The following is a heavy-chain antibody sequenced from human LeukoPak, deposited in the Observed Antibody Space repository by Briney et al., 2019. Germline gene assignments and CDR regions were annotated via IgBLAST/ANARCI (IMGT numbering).Heavy chain of an antibody. CDR3: ARETIDCGGDCYHY. V-gene: IGHV3-48*03. CDR2: ITPDGYMA. J-gene: IGHJ4*02. D-gene: IGHD2-21*02. Sequence: GGSLRLSRAPSGFTLSNYEMNWVRRAPRRGVEWVSYITPDGYMAYYACSVRGPVTVSRDNAKNSLYLQMNSLRADGTAVYYCARETIDCGGDCYHYSGQRTLATVS. CDR1: GFTLSNYE.